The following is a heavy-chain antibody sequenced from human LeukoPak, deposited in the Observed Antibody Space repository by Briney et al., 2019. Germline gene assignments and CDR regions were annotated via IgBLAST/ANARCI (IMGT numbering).Heavy chain of an antibody. CDR2: IYYSGST. V-gene: IGHV4-59*12. CDR3: ARGYLRYDYVWGSYRNGFLDY. Sequence: SETLSLTCTVSGGSISSYYWSWIRQPPGRGLEWIGYIYYSGSTNYNPSLKSRVTISVDTSKDQFSLKLSSVTAADTAVYYCARGYLRYDYVWGSYRNGFLDYWGQGTLVTVSS. CDR1: GGSISSYY. D-gene: IGHD3-16*02. J-gene: IGHJ4*02.